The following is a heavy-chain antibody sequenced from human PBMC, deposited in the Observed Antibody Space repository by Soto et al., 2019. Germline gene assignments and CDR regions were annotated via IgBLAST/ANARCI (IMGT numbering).Heavy chain of an antibody. J-gene: IGHJ3*02. CDR2: ISGSGGST. V-gene: IGHV3-23*01. D-gene: IGHD6-19*01. Sequence: EVQLLESGGGLVQPGGSLRLSCAASGFTFSSYAMSWVRQAPGKGLEWVSAISGSGGSTYYADSVKGRFTISRDNSKNTLYRQMNSLRAEDTAVYYCTASSGWYNAFDIWGQGTMVTVSS. CDR3: TASSGWYNAFDI. CDR1: GFTFSSYA.